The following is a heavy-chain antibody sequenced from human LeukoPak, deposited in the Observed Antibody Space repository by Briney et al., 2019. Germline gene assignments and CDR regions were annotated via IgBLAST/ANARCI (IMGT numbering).Heavy chain of an antibody. Sequence: SETLSLTCAAYGGSFSGYYWSWIRQPPGKGLEWIGEINHSGSTNYNPSLKSRVTISVDTSKNQFSLKLSSVTAADTAVYYCARGGWGHDYGDYQYWFDPWGQGTLVTVSS. CDR3: ARGGWGHDYGDYQYWFDP. J-gene: IGHJ5*02. V-gene: IGHV4-34*01. D-gene: IGHD4-17*01. CDR2: INHSGST. CDR1: GGSFSGYY.